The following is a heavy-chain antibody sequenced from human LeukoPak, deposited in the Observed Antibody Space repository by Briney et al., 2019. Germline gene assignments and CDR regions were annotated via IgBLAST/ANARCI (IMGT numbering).Heavy chain of an antibody. J-gene: IGHJ5*02. CDR3: ARDLGQYYDTSDNWFDP. D-gene: IGHD3-22*01. CDR2: IYSGGFT. Sequence: GGSLRLSCAASGFTISNNYIRWLRQAPGKGLEWVSHIYSGGFTQFAGSVRGRFTMSRDSSKNTLYLQMNSLRAEDTAVYYCARDLGQYYDTSDNWFDPWGQGTLVTVSS. CDR1: GFTISNNY. V-gene: IGHV3-66*01.